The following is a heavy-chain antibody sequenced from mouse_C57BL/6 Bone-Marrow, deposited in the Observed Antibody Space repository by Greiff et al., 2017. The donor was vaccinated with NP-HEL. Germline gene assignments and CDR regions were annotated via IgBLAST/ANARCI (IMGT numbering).Heavy chain of an antibody. D-gene: IGHD1-1*01. J-gene: IGHJ3*01. CDR1: GFTFSDAW. Sequence: EVKVEESGGGLVQPGGSMKLSCAASGFTFSDAWMDWVRQSPEKGLEWVAEIRNKANNHATYYAESVKGRFTISRDDSKSSVYLQMNSLRAEDTGIYYCTRRPLFYYGSTPWFAYWGQGTLVTVSA. CDR3: TRRPLFYYGSTPWFAY. CDR2: IRNKANNHAT. V-gene: IGHV6-6*01.